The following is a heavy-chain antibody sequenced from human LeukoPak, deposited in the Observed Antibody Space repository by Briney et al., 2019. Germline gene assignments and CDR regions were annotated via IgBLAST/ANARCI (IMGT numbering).Heavy chain of an antibody. Sequence: GGSLRLSCADSGFTFSSYAMSWVRQAPGKGLEWVSGISGSGGTTYYADSVKGRFTISRDNSKNTLYLQMNSLRAGDTAVYYCATNSSSRGGFDYWGQGTLVTVSS. J-gene: IGHJ4*02. CDR1: GFTFSSYA. CDR3: ATNSSSRGGFDY. D-gene: IGHD6-6*01. V-gene: IGHV3-23*01. CDR2: ISGSGGTT.